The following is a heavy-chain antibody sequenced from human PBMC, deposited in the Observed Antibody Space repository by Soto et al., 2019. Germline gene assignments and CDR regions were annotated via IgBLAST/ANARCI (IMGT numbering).Heavy chain of an antibody. D-gene: IGHD3-10*01. CDR3: ARGDGSGSSLNYFDY. Sequence: PSETLSLTCAVYGGSFSGYYWSWIRQPPGKGLEWIGEINHSGSTNYNPSLKSRVTIPVDTSKNQFSLKLSSVTAADTAVYYCARGDGSGSSLNYFDYWGQGTLVTVSS. CDR2: INHSGST. CDR1: GGSFSGYY. J-gene: IGHJ4*02. V-gene: IGHV4-34*01.